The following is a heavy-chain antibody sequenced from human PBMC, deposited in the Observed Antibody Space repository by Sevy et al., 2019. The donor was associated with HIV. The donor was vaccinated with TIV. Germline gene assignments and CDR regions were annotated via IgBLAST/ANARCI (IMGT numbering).Heavy chain of an antibody. D-gene: IGHD6-6*01. CDR3: AGENAARRGRYYYYGMDV. J-gene: IGHJ6*02. CDR2: IIPIFGTA. Sequence: ASVKVSCKASGGTFSSYAISWVRQAPGQGLEWMGGIIPIFGTANYAQKFQGRVTITADESTSTAYMEMSSLRAEATAVYYCAGENAARRGRYYYYGMDVWGQGTTVTVSS. CDR1: GGTFSSYA. V-gene: IGHV1-69*13.